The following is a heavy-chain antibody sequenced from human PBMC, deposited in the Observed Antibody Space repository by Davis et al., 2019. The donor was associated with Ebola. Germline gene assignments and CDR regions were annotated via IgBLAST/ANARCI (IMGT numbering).Heavy chain of an antibody. J-gene: IGHJ4*02. CDR3: TTVGGYIYGQRDY. CDR2: IKRNADGGTT. Sequence: PGGSLRLSCAVSGFAFSNAWMNWVRQAPGKGLEWVGRIKRNADGGTTDHAAPVKGRFTISREDSTNTLYLQMNSLKTEDTAVYYCTTVGGYIYGQRDYWGQGALVTVSS. D-gene: IGHD5-18*01. V-gene: IGHV3-15*07. CDR1: GFAFSNAW.